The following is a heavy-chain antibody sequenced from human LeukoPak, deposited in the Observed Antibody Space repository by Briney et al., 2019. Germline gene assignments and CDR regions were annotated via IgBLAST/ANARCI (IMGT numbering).Heavy chain of an antibody. J-gene: IGHJ3*02. CDR1: GYSFTSCW. CDR2: IYPGDSDP. V-gene: IGHV5-51*01. CDR3: ARKITTVTNPHAFDI. D-gene: IGHD4-4*01. Sequence: GESLQISSSASGYSFTSCWIGWLRQIPGNRLEWMGTIYPGDSDPRYSPSSHGQVTISADKSISTAYLQWSSLKASDTAMYYCARKITTVTNPHAFDIWAQGTMVTVSS.